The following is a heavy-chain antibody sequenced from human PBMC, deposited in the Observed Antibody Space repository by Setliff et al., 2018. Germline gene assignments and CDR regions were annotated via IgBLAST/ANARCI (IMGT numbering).Heavy chain of an antibody. CDR3: ARDRQYCSSPTCYSSYFYYYGMDV. CDR2: IYYSGST. CDR1: GGSISSSYYY. J-gene: IGHJ6*02. Sequence: ETLSLTCTVSGGSISSSYYYWGWIRQPPGKGLEWIGSIYYSGSTYYNPSLKSRVTISVDTSKNQFSLKLSSVTAADTAVYYCARDRQYCSSPTCYSSYFYYYGMDVWGQGTTVTVSS. D-gene: IGHD2-2*02. V-gene: IGHV4-39*07.